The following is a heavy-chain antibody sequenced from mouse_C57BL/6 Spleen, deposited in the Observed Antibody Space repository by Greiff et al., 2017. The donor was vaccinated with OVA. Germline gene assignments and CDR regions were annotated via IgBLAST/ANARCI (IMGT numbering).Heavy chain of an antibody. CDR1: GYTFTDYN. D-gene: IGHD4-1*01. CDR2: INPNNGGT. Sequence: VHVKQSGPELVKPGASVKIPCKASGYTFTDYNMDWVKQSHGKSLEWIGDINPNNGGTIYNQKFKGKATLTVDKSSSTAYMELRSLTSEDTAVYYCAGGWDWFAYWGQGTLVTVSA. V-gene: IGHV1-18*01. CDR3: AGGWDWFAY. J-gene: IGHJ3*01.